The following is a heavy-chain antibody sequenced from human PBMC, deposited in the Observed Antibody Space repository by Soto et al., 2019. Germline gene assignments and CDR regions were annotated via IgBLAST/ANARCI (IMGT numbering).Heavy chain of an antibody. V-gene: IGHV3-7*03. J-gene: IGHJ4*02. CDR2: IRQDGSEK. CDR1: GFTFSSYW. Sequence: GGSLRLSCAASGFTFSSYWMSWVRQAPGKGLEWVANIRQDGSEKYYVDSVKGRFTISRDNAKNSLYLQMNSLRAEDTAVYYCARVGYSYGEGYFDYWGQGTLVTVSS. CDR3: ARVGYSYGEGYFDY. D-gene: IGHD5-18*01.